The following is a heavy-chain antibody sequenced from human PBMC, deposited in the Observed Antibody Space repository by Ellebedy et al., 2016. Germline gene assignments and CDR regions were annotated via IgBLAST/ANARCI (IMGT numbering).Heavy chain of an antibody. V-gene: IGHV3-30-3*01. CDR1: GFTFSSYA. CDR3: ARASSGSHDY. CDR2: ISYDGSNK. J-gene: IGHJ4*02. D-gene: IGHD3-10*01. Sequence: GESLKISXAASGFTFSSYAMHWVRQAPGKGLEWVAVISYDGSNKYYADSVKGRFTISRDNSKNTLYLQMNSLRAEDMAVYYCARASSGSHDYWGQGTLVTVSS.